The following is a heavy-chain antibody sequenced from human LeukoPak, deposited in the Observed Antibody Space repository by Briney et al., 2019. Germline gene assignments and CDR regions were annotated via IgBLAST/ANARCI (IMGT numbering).Heavy chain of an antibody. J-gene: IGHJ4*02. Sequence: PGGSLRLSCAASGFTVTTNYMSWVRQAPGKGLEWVSVLYSTGRTEYADSVKGRFTISRDNSKNTLYLQMNSLRAEDTAVYYCASENGRGVISPYFDYWGQGTLVTVSS. V-gene: IGHV3-66*01. CDR2: LYSTGRT. D-gene: IGHD3-10*01. CDR3: ASENGRGVISPYFDY. CDR1: GFTVTTNY.